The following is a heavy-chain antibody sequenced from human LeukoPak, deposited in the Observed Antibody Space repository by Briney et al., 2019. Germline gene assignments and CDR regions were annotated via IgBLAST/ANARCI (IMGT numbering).Heavy chain of an antibody. CDR3: ARDDSYGSKIYYYYYYGMDV. Sequence: GGSLRLSCVASGFTFSSYAMHWVRQAPGKGLEWVAVISYDGSNKYYADSVKGRFTISRDNSKNTLYLQMNSLRAEDTAVYYCARDDSYGSKIYYYYYYGMDVWGQGTTVTVSS. CDR1: GFTFSSYA. V-gene: IGHV3-30-3*01. J-gene: IGHJ6*02. CDR2: ISYDGSNK. D-gene: IGHD5-18*01.